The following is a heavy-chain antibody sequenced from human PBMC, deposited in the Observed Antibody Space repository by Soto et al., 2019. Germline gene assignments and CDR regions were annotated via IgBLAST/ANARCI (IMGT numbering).Heavy chain of an antibody. CDR2: SRSKGASYTT. CDR3: ARGGGWNGGGFDY. Sequence: EVRLVESGGGLVQPGGSLRLSCAASGFTFSDLYMDWVRQAPGKGLEWVGRSRSKGASYTTDYAASVRGRFTISRDDSTDSLYLQMNSLKTEDTAVYYCARGGGWNGGGFDYWGQGTLVTVSS. D-gene: IGHD1-1*01. CDR1: GFTFSDLY. V-gene: IGHV3-72*01. J-gene: IGHJ4*02.